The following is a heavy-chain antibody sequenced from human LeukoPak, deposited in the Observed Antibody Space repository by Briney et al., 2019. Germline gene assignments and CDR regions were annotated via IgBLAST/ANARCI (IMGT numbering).Heavy chain of an antibody. Sequence: ASVKVSCKASGGTFSSYAISWVRQAPGQGLEWMGRIIPIFGTANYAQKFQGRVTITTDESTSTAYMELSRLRSEDTAVYYCANYGGWVGGSGSNHAFDIWGQGTMVTVSS. V-gene: IGHV1-69*05. CDR3: ANYGGWVGGSGSNHAFDI. D-gene: IGHD3-10*01. CDR2: IIPIFGTA. CDR1: GGTFSSYA. J-gene: IGHJ3*02.